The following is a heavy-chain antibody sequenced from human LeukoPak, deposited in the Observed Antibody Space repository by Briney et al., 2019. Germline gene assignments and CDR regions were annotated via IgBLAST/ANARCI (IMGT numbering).Heavy chain of an antibody. CDR1: GYTFTSYG. D-gene: IGHD1-26*01. CDR2: ISGSNGDT. CDR3: ARGWDLDY. Sequence: ASVKVSCKPSGYTFTSYGISWVRQAPGQGLEWMGWISGSNGDTNYAQTLQGRVTLTSDTSTSTAYMELRSLKSDDTAVYYCARGWDLDYLGQGTLVTVSS. V-gene: IGHV1-18*01. J-gene: IGHJ4*02.